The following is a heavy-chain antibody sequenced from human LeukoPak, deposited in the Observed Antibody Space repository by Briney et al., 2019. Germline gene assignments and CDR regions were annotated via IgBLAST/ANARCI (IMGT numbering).Heavy chain of an antibody. CDR2: ISSSSSTI. J-gene: IGHJ4*02. CDR3: ASSGWELLRYFDY. D-gene: IGHD1-26*01. V-gene: IGHV3-48*04. Sequence: GESLKISCKVSGYTFSSYSMNWVRQAPGKGLEWVSYISSSSSTIYYADSVKGRFTISRDNAKNSLYLQMNSLRAEDTAVYYCASSGWELLRYFDYWGQGTLVTVSS. CDR1: GYTFSSYS.